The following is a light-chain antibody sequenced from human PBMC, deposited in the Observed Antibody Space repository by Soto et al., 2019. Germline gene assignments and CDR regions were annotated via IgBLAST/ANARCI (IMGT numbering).Light chain of an antibody. J-gene: IGLJ1*01. CDR1: SSDVGGYNY. Sequence: QSALTQPASVSGSPGQSITISCTGTSSDVGGYNYVSWYQQHPGKAPKLMIYDVSNRPSGVSNRFSGSKSGNTASLTISGLQAEDEDDYYCSSYTSSRGGRVFVTGTKVTVL. CDR3: SSYTSSRGGRV. CDR2: DVS. V-gene: IGLV2-14*01.